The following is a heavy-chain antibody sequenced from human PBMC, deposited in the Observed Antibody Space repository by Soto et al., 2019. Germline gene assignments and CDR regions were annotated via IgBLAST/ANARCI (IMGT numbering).Heavy chain of an antibody. J-gene: IGHJ4*02. V-gene: IGHV3-7*05. CDR2: IKQDGSEK. CDR1: GFTFSIYW. CDR3: ARVDYYYDSSGYYYVFDY. Sequence: PGGSLRLSCAASGFTFSIYWMNWVRQAPGKGLEWVANIKQDGSEKYYVDSVKGRFTISRDNAKNSLYLQMNSLRAEDTAVYFCARVDYYYDSSGYYYVFDYWGQGTPVTVPS. D-gene: IGHD3-22*01.